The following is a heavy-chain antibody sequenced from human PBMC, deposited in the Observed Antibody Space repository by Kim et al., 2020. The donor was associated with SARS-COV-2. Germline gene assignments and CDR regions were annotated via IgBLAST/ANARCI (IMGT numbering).Heavy chain of an antibody. J-gene: IGHJ6*03. Sequence: AQKFQGRVTMTRDTSTSTVYMELSSLRSEDTAVYYCARDQATNYYYYMDVWGKGTTVTVSS. CDR3: ARDQATNYYYYMDV. D-gene: IGHD5-12*01. V-gene: IGHV1-46*01.